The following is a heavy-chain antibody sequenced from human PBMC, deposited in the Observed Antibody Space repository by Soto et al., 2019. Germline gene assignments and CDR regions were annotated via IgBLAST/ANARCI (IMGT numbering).Heavy chain of an antibody. CDR1: GFTFTSYW. V-gene: IGHV3-7*01. J-gene: IGHJ6*04. CDR2: INKDGSEK. D-gene: IGHD2-21*01. CDR3: VREIARRL. Sequence: EVQVVESGGGLVQPGGSLRLSCAASGFTFTSYWMTLVRQAPGRGLEWVANINKDGSEKSYVDAVKGRFTICRDNAKSSLYLQRTGLIANDTDVFYCVREIARRLWGKGTMVILAS.